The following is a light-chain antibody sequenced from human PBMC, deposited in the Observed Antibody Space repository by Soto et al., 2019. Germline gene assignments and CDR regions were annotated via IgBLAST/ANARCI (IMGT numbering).Light chain of an antibody. CDR2: AAS. CDR3: QQGNTFPPLS. CDR1: QDISTW. V-gene: IGKV1-12*01. J-gene: IGKJ4*01. Sequence: IQMTQSPSSVSASVGDRVTITCRASQDISTWLAWYQQKPGKAPELLIFAASTLQRGVPSRFSGRGSGTDFTLTIDSLQPEDFATYYCQQGNTFPPLSFGGGTKVEIK.